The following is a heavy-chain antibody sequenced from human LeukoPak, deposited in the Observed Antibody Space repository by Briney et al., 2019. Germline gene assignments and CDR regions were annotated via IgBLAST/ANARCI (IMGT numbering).Heavy chain of an antibody. CDR3: ARDRKVWFGELSGAYHYYGMDV. J-gene: IGHJ6*02. CDR2: ISSSGSTI. D-gene: IGHD3-10*01. V-gene: IGHV3-48*03. CDR1: GFTFSSYE. Sequence: PGGSLRLSCAASGFTFSSYEMNWVRQAPGKGLEWVSYISSSGSTIYYADSVKGRFTISRDNAKNSLYLQMNSLRAEDTAVYYCARDRKVWFGELSGAYHYYGMDVWGQGTTVTVSS.